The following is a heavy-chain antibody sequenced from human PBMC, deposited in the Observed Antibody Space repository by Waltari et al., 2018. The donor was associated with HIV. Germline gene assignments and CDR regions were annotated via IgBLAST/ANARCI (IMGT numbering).Heavy chain of an antibody. D-gene: IGHD2-2*01. CDR2: IIPIFGTA. CDR1: DGTFSSYV. J-gene: IGHJ6*02. Sequence: QVQLVQSGAEVKKPGSSVKVSCKASDGTFSSYVISWMRQATGQGLEWMGGIIPIFGTANYAQKFQGRVTITADESTSTAYMELTSLRSEDTAVYYCARGVVPATTDVWGQGTTVTVSS. CDR3: ARGVVPATTDV. V-gene: IGHV1-69*01.